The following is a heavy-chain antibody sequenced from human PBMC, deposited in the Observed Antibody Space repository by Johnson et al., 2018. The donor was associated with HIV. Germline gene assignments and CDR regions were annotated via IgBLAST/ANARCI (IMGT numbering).Heavy chain of an antibody. CDR2: ISWNSGSI. J-gene: IGHJ3*02. CDR3: ARAYSSSWYRDDAFDI. CDR1: GFAFDDYA. V-gene: IGHV3-9*01. Sequence: VQLVESGGGVVRPGGSLRLSCAASGFAFDDYAMHWVRQAPGKGLEWVSGISWNSGSIGYADSVKGRFTISRDNAKNSLYLQMDSRRAEDTAVYYCARAYSSSWYRDDAFDIWGQGTMVTVFS. D-gene: IGHD6-13*01.